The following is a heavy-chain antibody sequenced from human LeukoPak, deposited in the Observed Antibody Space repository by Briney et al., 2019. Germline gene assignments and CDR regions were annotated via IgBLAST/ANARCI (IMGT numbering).Heavy chain of an antibody. CDR2: INHSGST. V-gene: IGHV4-34*01. D-gene: IGHD3-3*01. CDR1: GGSFSGYY. J-gene: IGHJ6*03. Sequence: SETLSLTCAVYGGSFSGYYWSWIRQPTGKGLEWIGEINHSGSTNYNPSLKSRVTISVDASKNQFSLKLNSVTAADTAVYYCARPQYDFWSGYYSYMDVWGKGTTVAVSS. CDR3: ARPQYDFWSGYYSYMDV.